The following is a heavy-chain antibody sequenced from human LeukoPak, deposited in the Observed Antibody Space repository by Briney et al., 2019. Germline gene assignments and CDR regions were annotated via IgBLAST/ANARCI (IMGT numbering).Heavy chain of an antibody. CDR2: IYYSGST. CDR3: ARDGRVDYGDYTFDY. J-gene: IGHJ4*02. V-gene: IGHV4-59*01. CDR1: GGSMRSYY. Sequence: SETLSLTCTVSGGSMRSYYWSWIRQPPGKGLEWIGYIYYSGSTNYNPSLKSRVTMLVDTSKNQFSLKLSSVTAADTAVYYCARDGRVDYGDYTFDYWGQGTQVTVSS. D-gene: IGHD4-17*01.